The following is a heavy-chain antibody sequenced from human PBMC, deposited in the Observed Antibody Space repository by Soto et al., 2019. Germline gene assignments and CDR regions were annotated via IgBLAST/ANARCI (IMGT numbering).Heavy chain of an antibody. Sequence: QVQLVESGGGVVQPGRSLRLSCAASGFTFSSYAMHWVRQAPGKGLEWVAVISYDGSHKYYADSVKGRFTISRDNSKNTLYLQMNSLRAEETAVYYGARDATGYPHCYGMDVWGQGTTVTVSS. CDR1: GFTFSSYA. CDR2: ISYDGSHK. CDR3: ARDATGYPHCYGMDV. J-gene: IGHJ6*02. V-gene: IGHV3-30-3*01. D-gene: IGHD1-1*01.